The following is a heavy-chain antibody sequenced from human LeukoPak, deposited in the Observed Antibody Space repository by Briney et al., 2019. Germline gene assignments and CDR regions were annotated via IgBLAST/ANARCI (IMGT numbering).Heavy chain of an antibody. CDR3: ARSERGYSYDWYDY. V-gene: IGHV4-59*01. CDR1: GGSISSYF. D-gene: IGHD5-18*01. CDR2: IYYSGSS. J-gene: IGHJ4*02. Sequence: SETLSLTCTVSGGSISSYFWTWIRQPPGKGLEWIGYIYYSGSSNYSPSLKSRVTMSVDSSKNQFSLKLTSMTPADTAVYYCARSERGYSYDWYDYWGQGTLVTVSS.